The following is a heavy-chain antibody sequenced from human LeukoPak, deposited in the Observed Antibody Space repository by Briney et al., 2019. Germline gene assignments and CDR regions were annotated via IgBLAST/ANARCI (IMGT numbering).Heavy chain of an antibody. CDR1: GYPIGSGYC. V-gene: IGHV4-38-2*02. Sequence: SETLSLTCTVSGYPIGSGYCWGWIRQPPGKGLEWIASIYTGGNTFYNPSLKSRVTISVQTSENQFSLKLSSVTAADTAVYYCASATVTTRRAFDIWGQGTMVTVSS. D-gene: IGHD4-17*01. CDR3: ASATVTTRRAFDI. CDR2: IYTGGNT. J-gene: IGHJ3*02.